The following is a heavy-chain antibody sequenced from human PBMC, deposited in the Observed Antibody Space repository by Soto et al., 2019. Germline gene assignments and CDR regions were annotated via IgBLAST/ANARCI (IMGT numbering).Heavy chain of an antibody. V-gene: IGHV3-23*01. CDR2: ISSDGNT. Sequence: EVQLLESGGGLVQTGGSLRLSCAASGFTFSSYAMTWVRQAPGKGLEWVSVISSDGNTYYAGSVKGRFTISRDNSKSMVYLQMNSLRAEDTAVYYCARDWYEDYWGQGILVTVSS. CDR1: GFTFSSYA. D-gene: IGHD6-13*01. J-gene: IGHJ4*02. CDR3: ARDWYEDY.